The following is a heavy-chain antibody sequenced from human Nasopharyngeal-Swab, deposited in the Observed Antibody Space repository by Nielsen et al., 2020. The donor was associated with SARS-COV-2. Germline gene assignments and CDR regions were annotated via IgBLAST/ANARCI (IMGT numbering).Heavy chain of an antibody. V-gene: IGHV3-15*01. CDR3: TTQSPSLTIFGVPHDAFDI. Sequence: GESLNISCAASGFTFSNAWMSWVRQAPGKGLEWVGRIKSKTDGGTTDYAAPVKGRFTISRDDSNNTLYLQMNSLTTEDTAVYYCTTQSPSLTIFGVPHDAFDIWGQGTMVTVSS. CDR2: IKSKTDGGTT. J-gene: IGHJ3*02. CDR1: GFTFSNAW. D-gene: IGHD3-3*01.